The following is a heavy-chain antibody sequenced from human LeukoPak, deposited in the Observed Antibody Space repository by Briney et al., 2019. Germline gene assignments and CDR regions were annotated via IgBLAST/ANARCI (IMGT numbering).Heavy chain of an antibody. CDR1: GFTFSDYY. CDR2: ISSSGSTI. Sequence: GGSLRLSCAASGFTFSDYYMTWIRQAPGKGLEWLSYISSSGSTIYYADSVKGRFTISRDNAKNSLYLQMNSLRAEDTAVYYCARVGEYCSGGSCYFNWFDPWGQGTLVTVSS. CDR3: ARVGEYCSGGSCYFNWFDP. D-gene: IGHD2-15*01. V-gene: IGHV3-11*04. J-gene: IGHJ5*02.